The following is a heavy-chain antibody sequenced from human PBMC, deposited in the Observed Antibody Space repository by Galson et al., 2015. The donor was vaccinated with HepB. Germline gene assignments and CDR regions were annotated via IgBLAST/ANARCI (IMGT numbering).Heavy chain of an antibody. CDR3: ARDQSIGVVAPYYYYYMDV. V-gene: IGHV3-33*01. CDR1: AFTFSNFG. CDR2: LWCEGSKK. D-gene: IGHD2-2*01. Sequence: FLRLSSAASAFTFSNFGRNWVRQAPGKGLGWVAFLWCEGSKKFSADSVKGRFTISRDNSNNTLYLQMSSLKAEDTAVYYCARDQSIGVVAPYYYYYMDVWGKGTTVTVSS. J-gene: IGHJ6*03.